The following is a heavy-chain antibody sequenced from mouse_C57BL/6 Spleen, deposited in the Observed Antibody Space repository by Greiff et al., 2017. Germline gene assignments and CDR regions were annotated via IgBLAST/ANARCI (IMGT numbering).Heavy chain of an antibody. V-gene: IGHV5-6*01. CDR1: GFTFSSYG. J-gene: IGHJ4*01. CDR2: ISSGGSYT. CDR3: ERPSELVNTVVEGDMDY. D-gene: IGHD1-1*01. Sequence: EVQGVESGGDLVKPGGSLKLSCAASGFTFSSYGMSWVRQTPDKRLEWVATISSGGSYTYYPDSVKGRFTISRDNAKNTQYLQMSSLKSEDTAMYYWERPSELVNTVVEGDMDYWGQGTSVTVSS.